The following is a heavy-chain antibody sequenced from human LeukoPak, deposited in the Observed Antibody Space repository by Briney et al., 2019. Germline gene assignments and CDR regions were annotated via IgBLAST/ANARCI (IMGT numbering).Heavy chain of an antibody. CDR3: ANSLGSKNAFHI. CDR2: VYYTGST. CDR1: GASISTQY. Sequence: SETLSLTCTVSGASISTQYWTWIRQPPGKGLEWIGNVYYTGSTNYSPSLKSRVSISVDTSKNQFSLKLTSVTAADTAVYYCANSLGSKNAFHIWGQGTMVTVSS. D-gene: IGHD4-11*01. V-gene: IGHV4-59*08. J-gene: IGHJ3*02.